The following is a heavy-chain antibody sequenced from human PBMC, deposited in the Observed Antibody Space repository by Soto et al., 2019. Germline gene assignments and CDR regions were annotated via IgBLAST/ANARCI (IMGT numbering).Heavy chain of an antibody. CDR1: GFNFGLYE. D-gene: IGHD5-18*01. CDR2: INSRSSII. J-gene: IGHJ4*02. CDR3: AREGFSYGEY. V-gene: IGHV3-48*03. Sequence: EVQLVESGGGLVQPGGSLRLSCAASGFNFGLYEMNWVRQAPGKGLEWLSYINSRSSIIHYADSVKGRFTISRDNAKNSLYLQMNSLRVEDTAVYYCAREGFSYGEYWRQGTLVTVSS.